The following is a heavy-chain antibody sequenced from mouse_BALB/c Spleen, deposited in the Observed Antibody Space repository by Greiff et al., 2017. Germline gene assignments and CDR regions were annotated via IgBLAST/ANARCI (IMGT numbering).Heavy chain of an antibody. CDR1: GYSITSDYA. CDR2: ISYSGST. J-gene: IGHJ2*01. V-gene: IGHV3-2*02. CDR3: ARSHYLDY. Sequence: VQLKESGPGLVKPSHSLSLTCTVTGYSITSDYAWNWIRQFPGNKLEWMGYISYSGSTSYNPSLKSRISITRDTSKNQFFLQLNSVTTEDTATYYCARSHYLDYWGQGTTLTVSS.